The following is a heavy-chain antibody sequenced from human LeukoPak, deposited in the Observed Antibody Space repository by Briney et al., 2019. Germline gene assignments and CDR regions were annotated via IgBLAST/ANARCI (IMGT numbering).Heavy chain of an antibody. J-gene: IGHJ4*02. D-gene: IGHD6-13*01. CDR1: GYTFTSYD. CDR2: INPNSGGT. Sequence: GASVKVSCKAPGYTFTSYDINWVRQAPGQGLEWMGWINPNSGGTNYAQKFQGRVTMTRDTSISTAYMELSRLRSDDTAVYYCARDKTLRGAAAGAYWGQGTLVTVSS. V-gene: IGHV1-2*02. CDR3: ARDKTLRGAAAGAY.